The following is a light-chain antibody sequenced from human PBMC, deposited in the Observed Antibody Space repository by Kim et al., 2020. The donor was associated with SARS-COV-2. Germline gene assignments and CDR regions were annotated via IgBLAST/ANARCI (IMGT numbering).Light chain of an antibody. Sequence: DIVMTQTPLSSPVTLGQPASIPCRSSQSLVHRDGNTYLSWLQQRPGQPPRLLIYEVSNLFCGVPDRFSGSGAGTDFTLKISRVQAEDVGVYYCKQATRFPLTFGGGTKVDIK. CDR3: KQATRFPLT. J-gene: IGKJ4*02. CDR2: EVS. CDR1: QSLVHRDGNTY. V-gene: IGKV2-24*01.